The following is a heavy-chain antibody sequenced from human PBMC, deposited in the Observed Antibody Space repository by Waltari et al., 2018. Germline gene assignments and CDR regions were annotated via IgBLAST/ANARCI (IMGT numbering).Heavy chain of an antibody. J-gene: IGHJ3*02. D-gene: IGHD3-22*01. Sequence: EVQLVESGGGLIKPGGSLRLSCAASGFTVSSNYLSRVRQAPGKGLEGVSVIYSGGSTYYADSVKGRFTISRDNSKNTLYLQMNSLRAEDTAVYYCARDDSSGYFAFDIWGQGTMVTVSS. CDR3: ARDDSSGYFAFDI. CDR1: GFTVSSNY. CDR2: IYSGGST. V-gene: IGHV3-53*01.